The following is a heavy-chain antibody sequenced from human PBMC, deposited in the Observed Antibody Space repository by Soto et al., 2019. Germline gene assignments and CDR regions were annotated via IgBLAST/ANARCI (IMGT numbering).Heavy chain of an antibody. V-gene: IGHV1-24*01. J-gene: IGHJ5*02. CDR3: ATATDCSGGSCYGWFDP. Sequence: ASVKVSCKVSGYTLTELSMHWVRQAPGKGLEWMGGFDPEDGETIYAQKLQGRVTMTEDTSTDTAYMELSSLRSEDTAVYYCATATDCSGGSCYGWFDPWGQGTLVTVSS. CDR1: GYTLTELS. CDR2: FDPEDGET. D-gene: IGHD2-15*01.